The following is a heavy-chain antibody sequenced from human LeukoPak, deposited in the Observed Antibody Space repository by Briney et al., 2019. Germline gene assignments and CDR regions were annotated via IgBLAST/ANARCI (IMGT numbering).Heavy chain of an antibody. CDR2: IKSKINGGTT. V-gene: IGHV3-15*01. Sequence: GGSLRLSCVVSGLTFSNAWMSWVRQAPGKGLEWVGRIKSKINGGTTDYAAPVKGRITILRDDSKNTVYLQMNSLKTEDTALYYCATDSLVANFWGQGTLVTVSS. J-gene: IGHJ4*02. CDR1: GLTFSNAW. CDR3: ATDSLVANF. D-gene: IGHD5-12*01.